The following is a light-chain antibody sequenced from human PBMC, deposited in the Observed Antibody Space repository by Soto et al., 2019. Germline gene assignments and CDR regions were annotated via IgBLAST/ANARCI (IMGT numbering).Light chain of an antibody. Sequence: QSVLTQPASVSGSPGQSITISCTGTSTYVGGYYYVYWYQHHPGTAPKLLIYGVTNRPSGVPNRFSGSKSGNTASLTISGLQAEYEADYYCTSYTSSSPYLVFGGGTKVTVL. V-gene: IGLV2-14*03. CDR3: TSYTSSSPYLV. CDR2: GVT. J-gene: IGLJ3*02. CDR1: STYVGGYYY.